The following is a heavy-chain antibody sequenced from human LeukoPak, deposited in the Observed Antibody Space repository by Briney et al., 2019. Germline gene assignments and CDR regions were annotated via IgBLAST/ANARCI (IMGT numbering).Heavy chain of an antibody. Sequence: KPSETLSLTCTVPGGSISSYYWSWIRQPPGKGLEWIGYIYDSGSTNYNPSLKSRVTISVDTSKNQFSLKLSSVTAADTAVYYCARLAVLGIPVAGPPGGDGYNDHWGQGTLVTVSS. J-gene: IGHJ4*02. V-gene: IGHV4-59*08. CDR3: ARLAVLGIPVAGPPGGDGYNDH. CDR2: IYDSGST. CDR1: GGSISSYY. D-gene: IGHD6-19*01.